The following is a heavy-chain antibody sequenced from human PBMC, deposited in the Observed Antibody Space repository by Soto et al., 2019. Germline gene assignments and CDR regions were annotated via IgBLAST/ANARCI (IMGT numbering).Heavy chain of an antibody. Sequence: SETLSLTCTVSGGSISSGGYYWSWIRQHPGKGLEWIGYIYYSGSTYYNPSLKSRVTISVDTSKNQFSLKLSSVTAADTAVYYCARESTMVRRVFDYWGQGTLVTVSS. CDR3: ARESTMVRRVFDY. CDR1: GGSISSGGYY. CDR2: IYYSGST. V-gene: IGHV4-31*03. J-gene: IGHJ4*02. D-gene: IGHD3-10*01.